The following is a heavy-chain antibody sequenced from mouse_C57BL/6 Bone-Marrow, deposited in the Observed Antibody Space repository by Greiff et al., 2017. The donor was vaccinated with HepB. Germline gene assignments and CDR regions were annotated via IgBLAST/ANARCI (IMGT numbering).Heavy chain of an antibody. CDR2: ISDGGSYT. Sequence: EVKVEESGGGLVKPGGSLKLSCAASGFTFSSYAMSWVRQTPEKRLEWVATISDGGSYTYYPDNVKGRFTISRDNAKNNLYLQMSHLKSEDTAMYYCARGNWNYFDYWGQGTTLTVSS. V-gene: IGHV5-4*03. J-gene: IGHJ2*01. D-gene: IGHD4-1*01. CDR1: GFTFSSYA. CDR3: ARGNWNYFDY.